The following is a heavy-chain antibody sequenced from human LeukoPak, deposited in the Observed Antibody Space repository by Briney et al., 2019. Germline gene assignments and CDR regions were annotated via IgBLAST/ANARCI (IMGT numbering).Heavy chain of an antibody. D-gene: IGHD6-19*01. Sequence: AAVKLSCTASGYTFTGYYKQWVCQGPAQGLERMGWINPNSGNTEYAQKFQGRVTMTRDTSISTAYMELSRLRSDDTAVYYCARAAGAAPFDYWGRGTLVTVSS. CDR1: GYTFTGYY. J-gene: IGHJ4*02. CDR2: INPNSGNT. CDR3: ARAAGAAPFDY. V-gene: IGHV1-2*02.